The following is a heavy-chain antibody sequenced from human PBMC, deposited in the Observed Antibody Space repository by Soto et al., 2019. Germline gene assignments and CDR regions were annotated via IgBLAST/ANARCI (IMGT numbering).Heavy chain of an antibody. D-gene: IGHD4-17*01. J-gene: IGHJ6*01. CDR3: ARVTVPITGKTNSAMGV. CDR1: GYTFTSYG. CDR2: ISAYSCNT. V-gene: IGHV1-18*04. Sequence: ASVPVSCKASGYTFTSYGISWVRQAHGQGLELMGWISAYSCNTHYAQKLQGRATMTTDASTSKAYVELRSLRSADTAVYYCARVTVPITGKTNSAMGVRGLATTVTVSS.